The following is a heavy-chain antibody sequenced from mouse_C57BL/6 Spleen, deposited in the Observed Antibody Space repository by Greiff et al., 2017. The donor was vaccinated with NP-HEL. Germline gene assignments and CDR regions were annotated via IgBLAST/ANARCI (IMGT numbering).Heavy chain of an antibody. V-gene: IGHV1-19*01. CDR2: INPYNGGT. Sequence: EVQLHQSGPMLVKPGASVTMSCRASGYTFTDYYMNWVKKSHGKSLEWIGVINPYNGGTSYNQKFKGKATLTVDKSSSTAYMELNSLTSEDSAVYYCARDYDGMDDWGQGTSVTVSS. CDR1: GYTFTDYY. D-gene: IGHD2-3*01. CDR3: ARDYDGMDD. J-gene: IGHJ4*01.